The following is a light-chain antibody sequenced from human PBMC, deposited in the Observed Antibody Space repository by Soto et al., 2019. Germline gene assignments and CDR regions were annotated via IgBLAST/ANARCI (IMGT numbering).Light chain of an antibody. CDR3: SSYTSSSTLL. Sequence: QSALTQPASVSGSPGQSITISCTGTSSDVGAYDHVSWYQQHPGKDPKLMIYEVSNRPSGVSIRFSGSKSGNTASLTISGLQAEDEADYYCSSYTSSSTLLFGGGTKLTVL. V-gene: IGLV2-14*01. J-gene: IGLJ2*01. CDR1: SSDVGAYDH. CDR2: EVS.